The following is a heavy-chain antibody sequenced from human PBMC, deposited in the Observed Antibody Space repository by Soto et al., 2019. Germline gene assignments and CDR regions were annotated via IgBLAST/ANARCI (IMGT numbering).Heavy chain of an antibody. Sequence: SSETLSLTCTVSGASIDSYYWNWIRQPPGKGLEWIGYIYYSGSTTYNPPLKTRVTISVDRSKNQFSLKLTSVTAADTAVYYCARDRTHFDSSAYYSGLDVWGQGTTVTVSS. CDR1: GASIDSYY. V-gene: IGHV4-59*13. J-gene: IGHJ6*02. CDR3: ARDRTHFDSSAYYSGLDV. D-gene: IGHD3-22*01. CDR2: IYYSGST.